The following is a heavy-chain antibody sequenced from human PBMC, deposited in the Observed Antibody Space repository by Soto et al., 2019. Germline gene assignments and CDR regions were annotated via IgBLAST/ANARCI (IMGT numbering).Heavy chain of an antibody. CDR1: GYSFTSYW. J-gene: IGHJ6*02. V-gene: IGHV5-10-1*01. Sequence: GESLKISCKGSGYSFTSYWISWVRQMPGKGLEWMGRIDPSDSYTNYSPSFQGHVTISADKSISTAYLQWSSLKASDTAMYYCASHIVVVPAAMGNYYYYGMDVWGQGTTVTVSS. D-gene: IGHD2-2*01. CDR3: ASHIVVVPAAMGNYYYYGMDV. CDR2: IDPSDSYT.